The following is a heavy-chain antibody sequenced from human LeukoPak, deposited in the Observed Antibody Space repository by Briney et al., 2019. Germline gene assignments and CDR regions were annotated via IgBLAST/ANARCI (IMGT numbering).Heavy chain of an antibody. CDR1: GYTFTSYS. D-gene: IGHD3-9*01. V-gene: IGHV7-4-1*02. J-gene: IGHJ4*02. Sequence: ASVKLSCKASGYTFTSYSMNWVRQAPGQGLEWMGWINTNTGNPTYAQGFTGRFVFSLDTSISTAYLQISSLKAEDTAVYYCARGGVLNDIVAGYFDLVDYWGQGTLVTVSS. CDR3: ARGGVLNDIVAGYFDLVDY. CDR2: INTNTGNP.